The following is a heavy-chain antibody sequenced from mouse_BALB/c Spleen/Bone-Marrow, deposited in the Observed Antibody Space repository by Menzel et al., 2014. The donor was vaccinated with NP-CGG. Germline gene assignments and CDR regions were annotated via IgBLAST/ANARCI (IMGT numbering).Heavy chain of an antibody. CDR3: ARYNCGSSQFAY. CDR2: IDPANGNT. Sequence: EVKLMESGAELVKPGASVKLSCTASGFNIKDTYMHWVKQRPEQGLEWIGRIDPANGNTKYDPKFQGKATITADTSSNTAYLQLSSLTSGDTAVYYCARYNCGSSQFAYWGQGTLVTVSA. CDR1: GFNIKDTY. J-gene: IGHJ3*01. V-gene: IGHV14-3*02. D-gene: IGHD1-1*01.